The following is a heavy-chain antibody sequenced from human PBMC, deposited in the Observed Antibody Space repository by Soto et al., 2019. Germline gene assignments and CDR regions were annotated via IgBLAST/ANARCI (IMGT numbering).Heavy chain of an antibody. J-gene: IGHJ4*02. D-gene: IGHD6-19*01. CDR3: ARAGRAVDFDY. CDR2: IHHSGST. CDR1: GDSISNNNW. Sequence: SETLSLTCVVSGDSISNNNWWSWVRQPPGKGLEWIGEIHHSGSTNYNPSLKSRVTISLDKSKNEFSLKVSSVTAADTAVYYCARAGRAVDFDYWGQGALVTVSS. V-gene: IGHV4-4*02.